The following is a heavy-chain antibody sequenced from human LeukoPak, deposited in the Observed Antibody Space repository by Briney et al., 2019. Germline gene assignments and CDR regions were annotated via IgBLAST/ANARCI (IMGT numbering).Heavy chain of an antibody. J-gene: IGHJ5*02. D-gene: IGHD4-17*01. V-gene: IGHV4-39*07. CDR1: GGSISSSSYY. CDR3: ARTVTTGNWFDP. CDR2: IYYSGST. Sequence: PSETLSLTCTVSGGSISSSSYYWGWIRQPPGKGLEWIGSIYYSGSTYYNPSLRSRVTISVDTSKNQFSLKLSSVTAADTAVYYCARTVTTGNWFDPWGQGTLVTVSS.